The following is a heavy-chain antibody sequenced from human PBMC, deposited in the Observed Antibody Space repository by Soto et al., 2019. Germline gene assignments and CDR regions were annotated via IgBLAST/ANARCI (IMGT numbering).Heavy chain of an antibody. CDR2: ISYDGSNK. CDR1: GFTFSSYG. V-gene: IGHV3-30*18. D-gene: IGHD6-19*01. J-gene: IGHJ6*02. Sequence: QVQLVESGGGVVQPGRSLRLSCAASGFTFSSYGMHWVRQAPGKGLEWVAVISYDGSNKYYADSVKGRFTISRDNSKHTLYLQMNSLRAEDTSVYYCAKGQWLDYYYYYGMDVWGQGTTVTVSS. CDR3: AKGQWLDYYYYYGMDV.